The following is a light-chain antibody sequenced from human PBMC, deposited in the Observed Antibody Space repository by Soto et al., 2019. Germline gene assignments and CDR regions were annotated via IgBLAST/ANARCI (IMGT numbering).Light chain of an antibody. CDR1: QTVSGSY. CDR3: QQYGSSPPT. J-gene: IGKJ4*01. V-gene: IGKV3-20*01. Sequence: EIVLTQSPGTVSLSPGETASLSCRASQTVSGSYLAWYQQTPGQAPRLLIYGTTIRATAVPDRFSGGGSGTAFTLTISGLEPEYGALDNCQQYGSSPPTFGVGTKVEIK. CDR2: GTT.